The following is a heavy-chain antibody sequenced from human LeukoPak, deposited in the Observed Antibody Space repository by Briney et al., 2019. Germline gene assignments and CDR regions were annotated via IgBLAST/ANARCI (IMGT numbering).Heavy chain of an antibody. CDR1: GFTFSSYS. Sequence: GGSLRLSCAASGFTFSSYSMNWVRQAPGKGLEWVSYISSSSSTIYYADSVKGRFTISRDNAKNSLYLQMNSLRAEDTAVYYSARGIRHSAFDIWGQGTMVTVSS. J-gene: IGHJ3*02. CDR2: ISSSSSTI. V-gene: IGHV3-48*01. CDR3: ARGIRHSAFDI.